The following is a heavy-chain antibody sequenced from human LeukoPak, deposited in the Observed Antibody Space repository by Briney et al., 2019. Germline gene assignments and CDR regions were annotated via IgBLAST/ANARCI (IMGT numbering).Heavy chain of an antibody. D-gene: IGHD3-3*01. CDR3: ARGVEAYDAFDV. Sequence: GGSLRLSCVASGFTVSSNYMNWVRQAPGKGLEWVSVMYSGGGTHYADSVQGRFTLSRDNSKSTLYLQMNTLRTEDTAVYYCARGVEAYDAFDVWGQGTMVTVSS. CDR2: MYSGGGT. J-gene: IGHJ3*01. V-gene: IGHV3-66*02. CDR1: GFTVSSNY.